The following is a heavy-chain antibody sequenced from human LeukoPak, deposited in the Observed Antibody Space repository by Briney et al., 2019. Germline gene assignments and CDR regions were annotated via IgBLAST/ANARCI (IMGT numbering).Heavy chain of an antibody. V-gene: IGHV4-4*07. CDR2: IYTSGRT. J-gene: IGHJ4*02. Sequence: PSETLSLTCTVSSGSLSSYYWSWIRQPAGEGLEWIGRIYTSGRTNYNPSLKSRVTMSVDTSKNQFSLKLSSVTAADTAVYYCAREPVGIAVAGTFDYWGQGTLVTVSS. CDR3: AREPVGIAVAGTFDY. CDR1: SGSLSSYY. D-gene: IGHD6-19*01.